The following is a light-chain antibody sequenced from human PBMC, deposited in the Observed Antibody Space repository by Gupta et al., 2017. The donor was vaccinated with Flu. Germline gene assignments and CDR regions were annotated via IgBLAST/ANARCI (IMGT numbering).Light chain of an antibody. V-gene: IGLV2-8*01. CDR3: ASYAGSNSVV. J-gene: IGLJ2*01. CDR2: DVT. CDR1: SSDVGTSTY. Sequence: QSALTQPPSASGSPGQSVTISCTGTSSDVGTSTYVSWYQQHPGKAPKFIIYDVTKRPSGVPDRFSGSKSGNTAFLTVPGLQTEDEADYYCASYAGSNSVVFGGGTKLTVL.